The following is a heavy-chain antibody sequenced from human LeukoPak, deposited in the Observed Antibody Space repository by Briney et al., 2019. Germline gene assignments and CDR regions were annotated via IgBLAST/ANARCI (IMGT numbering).Heavy chain of an antibody. V-gene: IGHV3-23*01. CDR2: ITGSGATT. Sequence: SGGTLRLSCAASGFTFSGHGMNWVRQAPGKGLEWVSGITGSGATTYYADSVKGRFTISRDNSKNTLYLQMNSLRAEDTAVYYCAKRAVSIGAFDIWGQGTMVTVSS. CDR3: AKRAVSIGAFDI. D-gene: IGHD6-19*01. CDR1: GFTFSGHG. J-gene: IGHJ3*02.